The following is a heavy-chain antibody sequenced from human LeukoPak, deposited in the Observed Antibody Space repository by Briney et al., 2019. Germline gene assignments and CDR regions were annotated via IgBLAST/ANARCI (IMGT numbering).Heavy chain of an antibody. D-gene: IGHD2-2*01. J-gene: IGHJ4*02. V-gene: IGHV3-23*01. CDR2: ISGSGGST. CDR1: GFTFSSYA. Sequence: GGSLRLSCVDSGFTFSSYAMSWVRQAPGKGLEWVSAISGSGGSTYYADSVKGRFTISRDNSKNTLYLQMKSLRAEDTAVYYCAKVVVVVPAASDYWGQGTLVTVSS. CDR3: AKVVVVVPAASDY.